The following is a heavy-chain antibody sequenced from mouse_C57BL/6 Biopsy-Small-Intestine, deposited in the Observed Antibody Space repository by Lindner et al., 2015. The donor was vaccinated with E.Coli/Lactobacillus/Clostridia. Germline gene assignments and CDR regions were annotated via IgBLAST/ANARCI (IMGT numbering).Heavy chain of an antibody. V-gene: IGHV1-82*01. D-gene: IGHD2-5*01. CDR3: ARGGSFSNFRYFDV. CDR2: IYPGDGDN. J-gene: IGHJ1*01. Sequence: VQLQESGPELVKPGASVKISCKASGYAFSRTWMNWVKQRPGKGPEWIGRIYPGDGDNCYNGKFKGKATLTADKSSSTAYMQLSSLTSEDSAVYFCARGGSFSNFRYFDVWGAGTTVTVSS. CDR1: GYAFSRTW.